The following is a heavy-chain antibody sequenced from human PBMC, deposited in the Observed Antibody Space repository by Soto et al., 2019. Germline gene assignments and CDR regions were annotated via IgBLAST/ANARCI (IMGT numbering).Heavy chain of an antibody. CDR2: IIPIFGTA. V-gene: IGHV1-69*13. CDR1: GGTFSSYA. J-gene: IGHJ5*02. D-gene: IGHD5-12*01. CDR3: AREGVEMATIKGFDP. Sequence: SVKVSCKASGGTFSSYAISWVRQAPGQGLEWMGGIIPIFGTANYAQKFQGRVTITADESTSTAYMELSSLRSEDTAVYYCAREGVEMATIKGFDPWGQGTLVTVSS.